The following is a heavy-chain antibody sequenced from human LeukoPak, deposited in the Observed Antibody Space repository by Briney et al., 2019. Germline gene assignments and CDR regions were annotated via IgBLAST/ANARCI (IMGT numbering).Heavy chain of an antibody. Sequence: SQTLSLTCTVSGDSVSSDNYYWSWIRQPAGKGLGWIGHIYTSGITTYNPSLKSRVTMSLDTSKNQFSLNLNSVTAADTAIYTCARARYSSSWFFDYWGQGTLVTVSS. CDR2: IYTSGIT. CDR3: ARARYSSSWFFDY. J-gene: IGHJ4*02. CDR1: GDSVSSDNYY. V-gene: IGHV4-61*09. D-gene: IGHD6-13*01.